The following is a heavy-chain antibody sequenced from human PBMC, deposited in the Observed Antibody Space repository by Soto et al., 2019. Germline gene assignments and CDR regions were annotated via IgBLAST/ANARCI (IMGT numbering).Heavy chain of an antibody. J-gene: IGHJ4*02. CDR2: IYSGGST. Sequence: PGGSLRLSCAASGFTVSSNYMSWVRQAPGKGLEWVSVIYSGGSTYYADSVKGRFTISRDNSKNTLYLQMNSLRAEDTAVYYCARGAHLSGYSYVAVSPLDYWGQGTLVTVSS. D-gene: IGHD5-18*01. V-gene: IGHV3-66*01. CDR3: ARGAHLSGYSYVAVSPLDY. CDR1: GFTVSSNY.